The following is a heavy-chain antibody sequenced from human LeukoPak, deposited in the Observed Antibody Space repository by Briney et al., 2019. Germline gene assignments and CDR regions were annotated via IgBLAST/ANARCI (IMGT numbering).Heavy chain of an antibody. Sequence: ASVKVSCKASGGTFSSYAISWVRQAPGQGLEWMGGIIPIFGTANYAQKFQGRVTITTDESTSTAYMELSSLRSEDTAVYYCARGPDCSSTSCYTEAFDYWGQGTLVTVSS. CDR2: IIPIFGTA. D-gene: IGHD2-2*02. V-gene: IGHV1-69*05. CDR3: ARGPDCSSTSCYTEAFDY. J-gene: IGHJ4*02. CDR1: GGTFSSYA.